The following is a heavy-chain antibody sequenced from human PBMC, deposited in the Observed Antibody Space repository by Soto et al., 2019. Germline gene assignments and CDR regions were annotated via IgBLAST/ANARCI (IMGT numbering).Heavy chain of an antibody. D-gene: IGHD3-10*01. CDR3: ARENMVRGVTPFLDY. CDR1: GYSISSSNW. Sequence: SETLSLTCAVSGYSISSSNWWGWIRQPPGKGLEWIGYIYYSGSTYYNPSLKSRVTISVDTSKNQFSLKLSSVTAADTAVYYYARENMVRGVTPFLDYWGQGTLVTVSS. CDR2: IYYSGST. V-gene: IGHV4-28*03. J-gene: IGHJ4*02.